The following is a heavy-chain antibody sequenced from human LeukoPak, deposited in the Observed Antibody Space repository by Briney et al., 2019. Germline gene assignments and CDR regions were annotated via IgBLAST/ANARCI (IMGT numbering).Heavy chain of an antibody. CDR2: ISYSGST. CDR1: GGSISNYH. D-gene: IGHD3-10*01. J-gene: IGHJ4*02. CDR3: ARLNYASGNTFDY. Sequence: SETLSLTCTVSGGSISNYHWSWIRQPPGKGLEWIGYISYSGSTNPNPSLRSRVTMSVDASKNQSSLNLNSVTAADTAIYYCARLNYASGNTFDYWGQGTLVSVSS. V-gene: IGHV4-59*08.